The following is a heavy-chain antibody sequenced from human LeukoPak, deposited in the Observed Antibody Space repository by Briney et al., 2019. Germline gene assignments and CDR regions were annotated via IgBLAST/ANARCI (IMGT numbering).Heavy chain of an antibody. Sequence: GGSLRLYCAASGFTFDDYGMSWVRQAPGKGLEWVSGINWNGGSTGYADSVKGRFTISRDNAKNSLYLQMNSLRAEDTALYYCARVEVDGNDFWSGYYTGQFDYWGQGTLVTVSS. V-gene: IGHV3-20*04. CDR1: GFTFDDYG. D-gene: IGHD3-3*01. J-gene: IGHJ4*02. CDR3: ARVEVDGNDFWSGYYTGQFDY. CDR2: INWNGGST.